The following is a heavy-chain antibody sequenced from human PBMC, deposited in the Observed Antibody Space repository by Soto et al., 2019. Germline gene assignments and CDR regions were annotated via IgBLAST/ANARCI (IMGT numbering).Heavy chain of an antibody. J-gene: IGHJ4*02. CDR2: INAGNGNT. D-gene: IGHD2-2*01. V-gene: IGHV1-3*01. Sequence: QVQLVQSGAEVKKPGASVKVSCKASGYTFTRYAMHWVRQAPGQRLERMGWINAGNGNTKYSQKVQGRVTRTRDTSASTAYMGLSSLRSEDTSVYYCARGKIVVPADVLFDYWGQGTLVTVSS. CDR3: ARGKIVVPADVLFDY. CDR1: GYTFTRYA.